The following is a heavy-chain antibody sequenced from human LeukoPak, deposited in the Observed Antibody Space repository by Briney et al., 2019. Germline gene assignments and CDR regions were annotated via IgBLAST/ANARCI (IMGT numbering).Heavy chain of an antibody. CDR1: GGSISSGDYY. J-gene: IGHJ5*02. V-gene: IGHV4-30-4*01. D-gene: IGHD3-22*01. CDR2: MYYSGST. Sequence: SQTLSLTCTVSGGSISSGDYYWCWIRQPPGKGLEWIAYMYYSGSTYYNPSLKSRVTMSADTSKNQLSLKLSSVTAADTAVYYCARPYYYDSRIDPWGQGILVTVSS. CDR3: ARPYYYDSRIDP.